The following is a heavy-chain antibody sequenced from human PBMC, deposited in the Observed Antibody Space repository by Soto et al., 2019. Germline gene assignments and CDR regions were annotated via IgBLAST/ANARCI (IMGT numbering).Heavy chain of an antibody. CDR2: IDTGVST. V-gene: IGHV3-23*01. CDR1: GFTFSGYP. D-gene: IGHD6-13*01. J-gene: IGHJ4*02. CDR3: AKYSAPGSRYFDF. Sequence: PGGSLRLSCAASGFTFSGYPMTWVRRAPGQGLEWVSTIDTGVSTYYADSVKGRFTISRDNSKNTLYLQMNSLRAEDTATYYCAKYSAPGSRYFDFWGQVTLVTVS.